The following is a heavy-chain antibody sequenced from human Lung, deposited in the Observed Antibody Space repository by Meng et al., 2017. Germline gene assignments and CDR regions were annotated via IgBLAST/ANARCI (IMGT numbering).Heavy chain of an antibody. CDR3: TADPQFTEGGVITT. Sequence: GESLKISCVASGGIFRNLWMTWVRQAPGKGLEWVGRIKSKVKGGTKDFAAPVKGRFSISRDDTKNTLYLQMNSLKIEDTAVYYCTADPQFTEGGVITTWGQGTLVTVSS. D-gene: IGHD3-16*02. CDR1: GGIFRNLW. CDR2: IKSKVKGGTK. J-gene: IGHJ5*02. V-gene: IGHV3-15*01.